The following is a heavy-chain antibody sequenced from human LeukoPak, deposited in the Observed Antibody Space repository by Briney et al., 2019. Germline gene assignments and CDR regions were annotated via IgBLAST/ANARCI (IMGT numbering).Heavy chain of an antibody. Sequence: SETLSLTCAVYGGSFSGYYWSWIRQPPGKGLEWIGEINHSGSTNYNPSLKSRVTISVDTSKNQFSLKLSSVTAADTAVYYCARVSGYSYGYRLFRYYYYMDVWGKGTTVTVSS. CDR1: GGSFSGYY. CDR3: ARVSGYSYGYRLFRYYYYMDV. J-gene: IGHJ6*03. D-gene: IGHD5-18*01. V-gene: IGHV4-34*01. CDR2: INHSGST.